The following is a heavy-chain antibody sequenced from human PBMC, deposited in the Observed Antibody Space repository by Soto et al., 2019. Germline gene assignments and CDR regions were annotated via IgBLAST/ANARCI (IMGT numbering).Heavy chain of an antibody. V-gene: IGHV4-59*08. Sequence: SDTRSLTSTVYGSSIPSYYWSWIRQPPGKGLEWIGYIYYSGSTNYNPSLKSRVTISVDTSKDQFSLKLSSVTAADTAVYYCARNGPRQTYYYYYMDVWGKGTTVT. D-gene: IGHD1-1*01. CDR1: GSSIPSYY. CDR2: IYYSGST. J-gene: IGHJ6*03. CDR3: ARNGPRQTYYYYYMDV.